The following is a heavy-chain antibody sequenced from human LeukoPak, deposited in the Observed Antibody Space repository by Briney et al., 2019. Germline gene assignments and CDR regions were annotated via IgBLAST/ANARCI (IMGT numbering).Heavy chain of an antibody. CDR1: GFIFSSYA. J-gene: IGHJ4*02. CDR3: AKQVGYTYGYIDY. Sequence: GGSLRLSCAASGFIFSSYAMSWVRQAPGKGLEWFSVISGSGGSTYYADSVKGRFTISRDNSENTLYLQMNSLRAEDTAVYYCAKQVGYTYGYIDYWGQGTLVTVSS. CDR2: ISGSGGST. D-gene: IGHD5-18*01. V-gene: IGHV3-23*01.